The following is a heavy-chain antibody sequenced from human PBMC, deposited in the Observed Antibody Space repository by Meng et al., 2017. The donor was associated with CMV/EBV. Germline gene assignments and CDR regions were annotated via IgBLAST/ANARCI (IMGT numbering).Heavy chain of an antibody. V-gene: IGHV4-61*02. CDR3: AREAFKVLFFPFDP. D-gene: IGHD1-1*01. CDR1: GGSISSGSYY. J-gene: IGHJ5*02. Sequence: QLQLQEPGPGLVKPSQTLSLTCTVSGGSISSGSYYWSWIRQPAGKGLEWIGRIYTSGSTNYNPSLKSRVTISVDTSKNQFSLKLSSVTAADTAVYYCAREAFKVLFFPFDPWGQGTLVTVSS. CDR2: IYTSGST.